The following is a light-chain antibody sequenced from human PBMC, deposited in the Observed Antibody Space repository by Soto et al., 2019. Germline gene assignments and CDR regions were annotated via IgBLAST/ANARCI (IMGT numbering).Light chain of an antibody. Sequence: SALTQPPSASGTPGQRVTISCSGSNSNVETNYVYWYQQVAGTAPKLLIYSNDQRPSGVPDRFSASKSGTSASLDISGLRSEDEADYYCSANDDSLGGPVFGGGTQLTVL. CDR1: NSNVETNY. J-gene: IGLJ2*01. CDR2: SND. CDR3: SANDDSLGGPV. V-gene: IGLV1-47*02.